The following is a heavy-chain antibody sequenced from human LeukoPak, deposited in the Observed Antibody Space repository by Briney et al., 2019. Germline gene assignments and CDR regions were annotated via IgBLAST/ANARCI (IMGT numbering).Heavy chain of an antibody. V-gene: IGHV3-13*01. Sequence: LAGGSLRLSCVASGFSVSTFDMYWVRQAAGGGLEWVAAVGTNHDTLYLGSVKGRFTISRENAKNSLSLEMSYLTVEDTAVYYCTREWRGIASHYSGMDVWGQGTAVTVSS. CDR3: TREWRGIASHYSGMDV. CDR2: VGTNHDT. D-gene: IGHD3-16*02. J-gene: IGHJ6*02. CDR1: GFSVSTFD.